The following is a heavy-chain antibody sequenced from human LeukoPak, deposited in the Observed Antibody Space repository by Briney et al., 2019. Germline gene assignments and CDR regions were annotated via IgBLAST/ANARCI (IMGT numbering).Heavy chain of an antibody. J-gene: IGHJ4*02. CDR3: ARVGEEGYFDY. V-gene: IGHV3-20*04. CDR1: GFTLSSYE. D-gene: IGHD3-10*01. CDR2: IDYSGGNT. Sequence: GGSLRLSCTASGFTLSSYEMSWIRQAPGKGLEWVSSIDYSGGNTYYADSVKGRFTISRDNAKNSLYLQMNSLRAEDTALYYCARVGEEGYFDYWGQGTLVTVSS.